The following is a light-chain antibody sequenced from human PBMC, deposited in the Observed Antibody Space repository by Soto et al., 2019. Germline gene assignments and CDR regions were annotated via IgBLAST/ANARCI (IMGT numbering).Light chain of an antibody. V-gene: IGKV1-27*01. CDR1: QGISSY. Sequence: DIQMTRSPSSLSASVGDRVTISCRASQGISSYLAWYQQKPGKAPRLLIYAASSLQSGVSFRFTGSGSGTDFTLTISSLQPEDVATYYCQNYNWPPFTFGPGTKVDIK. CDR2: AAS. J-gene: IGKJ3*01. CDR3: QNYNWPPFT.